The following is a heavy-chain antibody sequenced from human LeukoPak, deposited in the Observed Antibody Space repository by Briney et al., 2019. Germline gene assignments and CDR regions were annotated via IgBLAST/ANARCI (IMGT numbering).Heavy chain of an antibody. CDR1: GFSVGNSG. Sequence: GGSLRLSCAVSGFSVGNSGMSWVRQAPAKGLEWISAISVDGGTTYYADSVKGRFIISRDNSKNTLFLQLSSLRAEDTAVYYCAQGYSSGWYPNWGQGSLVSVSS. D-gene: IGHD6-19*01. CDR3: AQGYSSGWYPN. CDR2: ISVDGGTT. J-gene: IGHJ4*02. V-gene: IGHV3-23*01.